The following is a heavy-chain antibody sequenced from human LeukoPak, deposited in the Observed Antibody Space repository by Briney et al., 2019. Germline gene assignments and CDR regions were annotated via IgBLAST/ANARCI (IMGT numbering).Heavy chain of an antibody. CDR3: SRASSSVPNLLDY. V-gene: IGHV3-74*01. Sequence: QPGGSQRLSCAASGFTFSSNWMHWVRQGPGKGLVWVSRISTDGSSTTYADSVKGRFTISRDNAKNTLYLQMNSLRAEDTAVYYCSRASSSVPNLLDYWGQGTLATVSS. D-gene: IGHD6-19*01. J-gene: IGHJ4*02. CDR1: GFTFSSNW. CDR2: ISTDGSST.